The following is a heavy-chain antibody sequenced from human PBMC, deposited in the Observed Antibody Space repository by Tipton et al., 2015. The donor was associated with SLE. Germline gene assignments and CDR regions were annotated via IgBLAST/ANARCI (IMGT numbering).Heavy chain of an antibody. CDR2: TYYSGST. V-gene: IGHV4-59*12. D-gene: IGHD1-26*01. J-gene: IGHJ5*02. CDR1: GDSISSYY. CDR3: AREGWELLGANWFDP. Sequence: TLSLTCTVSGDSISSYYWIWIRQPPGKGLEWIGYTYYSGSTNYNPSLKSRVTKSVDTSKNQFSLKLSSVTAADTAVYYCAREGWELLGANWFDPWGQGTLVTVSS.